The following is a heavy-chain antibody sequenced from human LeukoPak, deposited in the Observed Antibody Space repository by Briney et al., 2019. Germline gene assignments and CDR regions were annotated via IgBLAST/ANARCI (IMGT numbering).Heavy chain of an antibody. J-gene: IGHJ4*02. CDR2: ISSSSSYT. V-gene: IGHV3-11*03. CDR1: GFTFSDYY. CDR3: AGSSGWARYFDY. D-gene: IGHD6-19*01. Sequence: PGGSLRLSCAASGFTFSDYYMSWIRQAPGKGLEWVSYISSSSSYTNYADSVKGRFTISRDNAKNSLYLQMNSLRDEDTAVYYCAGSSGWARYFDYWGQGTLVTVSS.